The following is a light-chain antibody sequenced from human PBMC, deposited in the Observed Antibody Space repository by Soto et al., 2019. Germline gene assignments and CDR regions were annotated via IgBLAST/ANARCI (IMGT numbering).Light chain of an antibody. CDR1: QGISSY. CDR2: AAS. V-gene: IGKV1-9*01. J-gene: IGKJ3*01. CDR3: QQLNSYLRIFT. Sequence: DIQLTQSPSFLSASVGDRVTITCRASQGISSYLAWYQQKPGKAPKLLIYAASTLQSGVPSRFSGSGSGTEFTLTISSMQREDFEIYYCQQLNSYLRIFTFGPGTKVDIK.